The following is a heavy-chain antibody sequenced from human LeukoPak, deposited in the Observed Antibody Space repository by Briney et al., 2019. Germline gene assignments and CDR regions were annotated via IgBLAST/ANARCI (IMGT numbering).Heavy chain of an antibody. Sequence: GRSLRLSCAASGFTFSGYGMHWVRQAPDKGLECVALISSHGSNRIYADSVKGRFSISRDNSKNTLYLQVNSLRIEDTAVYYCAKDFRVAEELWFGELWNAFDIWGQGIRVAVSS. V-gene: IGHV3-30*18. J-gene: IGHJ3*02. CDR3: AKDFRVAEELWFGELWNAFDI. CDR1: GFTFSGYG. CDR2: ISSHGSNR. D-gene: IGHD3-10*01.